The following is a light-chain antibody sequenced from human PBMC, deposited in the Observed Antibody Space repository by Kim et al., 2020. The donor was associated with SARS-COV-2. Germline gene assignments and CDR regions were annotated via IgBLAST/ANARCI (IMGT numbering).Light chain of an antibody. V-gene: IGLV3-9*01. CDR3: QVCDSSTEV. CDR2: RDS. J-gene: IGLJ1*01. Sequence: SYELTQPLSVSVALGQTARITCGGNNIGSKNVHWYQQKPGQAPVLVIYRDSNRPSGIPERFSGSNSGNTATLTISRAQAGDEADYYCQVCDSSTEVFGTGTKVTVL. CDR1: NIGSKN.